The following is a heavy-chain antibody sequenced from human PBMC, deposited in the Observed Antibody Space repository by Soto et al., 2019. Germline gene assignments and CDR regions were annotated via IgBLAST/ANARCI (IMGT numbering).Heavy chain of an antibody. CDR1: GFTFSNAW. D-gene: IGHD6-13*01. Sequence: GGSLRLSCAASGFTFSNAWMSWVRQAPGKGLEWVGRIKSKTDGGTTDYAAPVKGRFTISRDDSKNTLYLQMNSLKTEDTAVYYCIAAAKAYWGPLYSGDYWGQGTLVTVSS. J-gene: IGHJ4*02. V-gene: IGHV3-15*01. CDR2: IKSKTDGGTT. CDR3: IAAAKAYWGPLYSGDY.